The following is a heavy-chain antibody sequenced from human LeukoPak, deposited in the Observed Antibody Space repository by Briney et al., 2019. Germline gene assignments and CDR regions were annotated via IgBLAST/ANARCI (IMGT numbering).Heavy chain of an antibody. Sequence: GGSLRLSCAASGFTFSSYAMSWVRQAPGKGLEWVSAFSGSGGSTYYADSVKGRFTISRDNSKNTLYLQMNGPRAEDTAVYYCAKAPSIAVAATLDWFDHWGQGTLVTVSS. CDR3: AKAPSIAVAATLDWFDH. V-gene: IGHV3-23*01. J-gene: IGHJ5*02. CDR1: GFTFSSYA. D-gene: IGHD6-19*01. CDR2: FSGSGGST.